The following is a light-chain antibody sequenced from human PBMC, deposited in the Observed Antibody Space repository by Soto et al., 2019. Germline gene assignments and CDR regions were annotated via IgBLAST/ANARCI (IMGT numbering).Light chain of an antibody. CDR1: QSISSN. V-gene: IGKV3-15*01. CDR2: GAS. CDR3: QHYNNWPPWT. J-gene: IGKJ1*01. Sequence: EIVMTQSPATLSVSPGERATLSCRASQSISSNLAWYQQKPGQAPRLLIYGASTRATGIPARFSGGGSGTEVTLTISSLQSEDFAVYYCQHYNNWPPWTFGQGTKVEIK.